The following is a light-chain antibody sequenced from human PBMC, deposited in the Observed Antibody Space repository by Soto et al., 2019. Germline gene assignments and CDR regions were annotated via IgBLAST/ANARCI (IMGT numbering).Light chain of an antibody. CDR1: QSVSTN. Sequence: EIVLTQSPATMSVSPGERATLSCRASQSVSTNLAWYQKKPGQHPRLLIYGAYTRATDIPARFSGSGSGTEFNLTISSLQSEDCAVYDGQQYNDWPRTVGPGTKVDIK. J-gene: IGKJ1*01. V-gene: IGKV3-15*01. CDR3: QQYNDWPRT. CDR2: GAY.